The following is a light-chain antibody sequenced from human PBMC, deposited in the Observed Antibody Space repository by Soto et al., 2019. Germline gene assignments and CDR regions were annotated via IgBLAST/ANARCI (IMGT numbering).Light chain of an antibody. V-gene: IGKV1-5*03. CDR2: KAS. J-gene: IGKJ1*01. Sequence: IQMTPSPSTLSASVGPRVTITCRASQSISSWLAWYQQKPGKAPKLLIYKASSLESGVPSRFSGSGSGTEFTLTISSLQHDDFATYYCQQYNSWTFGQGTKVDI. CDR1: QSISSW. CDR3: QQYNSWT.